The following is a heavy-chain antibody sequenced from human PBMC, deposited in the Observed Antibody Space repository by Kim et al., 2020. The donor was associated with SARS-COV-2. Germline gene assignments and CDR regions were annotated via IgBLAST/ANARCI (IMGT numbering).Heavy chain of an antibody. D-gene: IGHD2-2*01. Sequence: SVKVSCKASGGTFSSYAISWVRQAPGQGLEWMGGIIPIFGTANYAQKFQGRVTSTADESTSTAYMELSSLRSEDTAVYYCARGPFRCSSTSCYFDYWGQGTLVTVSS. CDR1: GGTFSSYA. J-gene: IGHJ4*02. CDR3: ARGPFRCSSTSCYFDY. CDR2: IIPIFGTA. V-gene: IGHV1-69*13.